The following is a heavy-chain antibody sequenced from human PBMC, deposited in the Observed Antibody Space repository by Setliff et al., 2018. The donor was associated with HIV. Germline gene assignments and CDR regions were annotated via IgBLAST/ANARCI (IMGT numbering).Heavy chain of an antibody. CDR2: ISGSGDST. D-gene: IGHD2-2*01. CDR3: AVGFVVVAPAARYNWFDP. V-gene: IGHV3-23*01. CDR1: GFTFNYHA. J-gene: IGHJ5*02. Sequence: GGSLRLSCAASGFTFNYHAMTWVRQAPGKGLEWVSGISGSGDSTFYAHSVKGRVTITADMSTDTAYMELRSLRSEDTAFYYCAVGFVVVAPAARYNWFDPWGQGTLVTVSS.